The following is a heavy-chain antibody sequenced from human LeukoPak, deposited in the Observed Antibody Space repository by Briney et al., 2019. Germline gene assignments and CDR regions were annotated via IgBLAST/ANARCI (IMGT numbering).Heavy chain of an antibody. Sequence: ASVKVSCKASGYTXTGYYMHWVRQAPGQGLEWMGWRNPNSGGTNYAQKSQGRVTMTRDTSISTPYMELSRLRSDDTAVYYCARARGASSSWPTLFDYWGQGTLVTVSS. J-gene: IGHJ4*02. CDR2: RNPNSGGT. CDR1: GYTXTGYY. D-gene: IGHD6-13*01. CDR3: ARARGASSSWPTLFDY. V-gene: IGHV1-2*02.